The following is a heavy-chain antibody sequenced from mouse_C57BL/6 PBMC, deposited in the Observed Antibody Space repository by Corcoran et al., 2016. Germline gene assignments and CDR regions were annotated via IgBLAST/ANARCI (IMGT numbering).Heavy chain of an antibody. J-gene: IGHJ2*01. CDR2: ISYDGSN. CDR3: ARSPTTVVATPFDY. Sequence: DVQLQESGPGLVKPSQSLSLTCSVTGYSITSGYYWNWIRQFPGNKLEWMGYISYDGSNNYNPSLKNRISITRDTSKNQFFLKLNSVTTEDTATYYCARSPTTVVATPFDYWGQGTTLTVSS. V-gene: IGHV3-6*01. D-gene: IGHD1-1*01. CDR1: GYSITSGYY.